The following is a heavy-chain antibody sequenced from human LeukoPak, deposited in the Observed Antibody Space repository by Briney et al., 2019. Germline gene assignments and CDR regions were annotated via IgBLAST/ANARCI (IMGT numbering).Heavy chain of an antibody. D-gene: IGHD3-10*02. CDR1: GFTFSSYS. V-gene: IGHV3-48*04. Sequence: GGSLRLSCAASGFTFSSYSMNWVRQAPGKGLEWVSYISSLSGTIDYADSVKGRFTISRDNAKNSLYLQMNSLRAEDTAVYYCAELGITMIGGVWGKGTTVTISS. J-gene: IGHJ6*04. CDR3: AELGITMIGGV. CDR2: ISSLSGTI.